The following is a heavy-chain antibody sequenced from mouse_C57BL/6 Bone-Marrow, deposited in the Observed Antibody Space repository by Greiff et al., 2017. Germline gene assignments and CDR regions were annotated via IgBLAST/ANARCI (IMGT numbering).Heavy chain of an antibody. J-gene: IGHJ3*01. CDR1: GYSFTGYY. V-gene: IGHV1-31*01. CDR2: IYPYNGVS. Sequence: VQLKESGPELVKPGASVKISCKASGYSFTGYYMHWVKQSHGNILDWIGYIYPYNGVSSYNQKFKGKAKLTVDKSSSTAYMELRSLTSEVSAVYYCARSRGNYVKFAYWGQGTLVTVSA. CDR3: ARSRGNYVKFAY. D-gene: IGHD2-1*01.